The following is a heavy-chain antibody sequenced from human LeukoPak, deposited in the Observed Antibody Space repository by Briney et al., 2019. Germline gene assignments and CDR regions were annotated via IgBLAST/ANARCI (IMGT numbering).Heavy chain of an antibody. CDR3: ARALTYYYDSSGYFQTPYYYYGMDV. Sequence: KPSETLSLTCAVYGGSFSGYYWSWIRQPPGKGLEWIGEINHSGSTNYNPSLKSRVTISVDTSKNQFSLELSSVTAADTAVYYCARALTYYYDSSGYFQTPYYYYGMDVWGQGTTVTVSS. CDR1: GGSFSGYY. CDR2: INHSGST. V-gene: IGHV4-34*01. D-gene: IGHD3-22*01. J-gene: IGHJ6*02.